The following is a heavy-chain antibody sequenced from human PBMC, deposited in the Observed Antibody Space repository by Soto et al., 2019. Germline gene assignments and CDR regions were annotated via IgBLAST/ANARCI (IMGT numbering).Heavy chain of an antibody. J-gene: IGHJ3*02. CDR3: ARSRKGRDYYGSGSYYNAAFDI. CDR2: ISYDGSNK. Sequence: QVQLVESGGGVVQPGRSLRLSCAASGFTFSSYAMHWVRQAPGKGLEWVAVISYDGSNKYYADSVKGRFTISRDNSKNTLYLQMNSPRAEDTAVYYCARSRKGRDYYGSGSYYNAAFDIWGQGTMVTVSS. D-gene: IGHD3-10*01. V-gene: IGHV3-30-3*01. CDR1: GFTFSSYA.